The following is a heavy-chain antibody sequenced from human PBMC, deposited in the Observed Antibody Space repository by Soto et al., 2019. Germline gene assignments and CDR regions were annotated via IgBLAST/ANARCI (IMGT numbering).Heavy chain of an antibody. CDR1: GGSFSSFG. CDR3: AREGSGYNL. Sequence: QVQLVQSGAELKKPGSSVKVSCKASGGSFSSFGFSWVRQAPGQGLEWMGGIIPVFGRPNYAQRFRGRLTITADESTNTVYRELIDLRSEDTAVYYCAREGSGYNLWGQGTQVTVSS. J-gene: IGHJ1*01. CDR2: IIPVFGRP. V-gene: IGHV1-69*01. D-gene: IGHD5-12*01.